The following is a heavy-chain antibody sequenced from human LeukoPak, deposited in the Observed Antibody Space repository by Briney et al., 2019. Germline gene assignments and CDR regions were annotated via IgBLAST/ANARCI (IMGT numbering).Heavy chain of an antibody. D-gene: IGHD3-10*01. J-gene: IGHJ4*02. CDR2: INPNSGGT. CDR3: ARDSGDYGSGINPFDY. Sequence: GASVKASCKASGYTFTGYYMHWVRQAPGQGLEWMGWINPNSGGTNYAQKFQGWVTMTRDTSISTAYMELSRLRSDDTAVYYCARDSGDYGSGINPFDYWGQGTLVTVSS. V-gene: IGHV1-2*04. CDR1: GYTFTGYY.